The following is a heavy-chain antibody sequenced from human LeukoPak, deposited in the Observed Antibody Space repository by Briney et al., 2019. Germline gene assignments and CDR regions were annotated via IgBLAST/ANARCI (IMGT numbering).Heavy chain of an antibody. Sequence: PSETLSLTCTVSGGSISSGGYYWSWIRQPAGKGLKWIGRIYTSGSTNYNPSLKSRVTISVDTSKNQFSLKLSSVTAADTAVYYCARSHFRPSGYYYMDVWGKGTTVTVSS. CDR1: GGSISSGGYY. V-gene: IGHV4-61*02. CDR3: ARSHFRPSGYYYMDV. D-gene: IGHD3-3*02. CDR2: IYTSGST. J-gene: IGHJ6*03.